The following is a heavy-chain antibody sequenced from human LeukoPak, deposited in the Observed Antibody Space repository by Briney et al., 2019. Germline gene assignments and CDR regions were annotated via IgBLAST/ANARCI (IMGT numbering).Heavy chain of an antibody. Sequence: SVKVSCKASGGTFSSYAISWVRQAPGQGLVWMGGIIPIFGTANYAQKFQGRVTITTDESTSTAYMELSSLRSEDTAVYYCARVVYYYDSSVPAEYFQHWGQGTLVTVSS. V-gene: IGHV1-69*05. CDR2: IIPIFGTA. CDR1: GGTFSSYA. D-gene: IGHD3-22*01. J-gene: IGHJ1*01. CDR3: ARVVYYYDSSVPAEYFQH.